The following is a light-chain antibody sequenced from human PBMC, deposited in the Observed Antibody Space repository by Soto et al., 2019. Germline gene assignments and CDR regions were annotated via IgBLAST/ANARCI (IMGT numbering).Light chain of an antibody. CDR2: DVT. J-gene: IGLJ2*01. V-gene: IGLV2-14*01. CDR1: SSDVGAYNY. CDR3: SSYTTIKTVI. Sequence: QSALAQAASVSGYPGQSITISCTGTSSDVGAYNYVSWYHQHHPGKAPELIIYDVTDRPSGVSTRFSGSKSGNTASLTISGLQAEDEGDYYCSSYTTIKTVIFGGGTKLTVL.